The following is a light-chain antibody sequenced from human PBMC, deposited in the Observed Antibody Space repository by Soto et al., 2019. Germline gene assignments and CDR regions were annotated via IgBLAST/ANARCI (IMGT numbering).Light chain of an antibody. CDR1: SSDVGGYNY. CDR3: SSYTSSSTVV. Sequence: QSVLTRPASVSGSPGQSITISCTGTSSDVGGYNYVSWYQQHPGKAPKLMIYDVSNWPSGVSNRFSGSKSGNTASLTISGLQAEDEADYYCSSYTSSSTVVFGGGTKLTVL. CDR2: DVS. V-gene: IGLV2-14*01. J-gene: IGLJ2*01.